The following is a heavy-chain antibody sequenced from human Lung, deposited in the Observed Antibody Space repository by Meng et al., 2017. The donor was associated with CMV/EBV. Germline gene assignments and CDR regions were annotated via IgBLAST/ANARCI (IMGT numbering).Heavy chain of an antibody. V-gene: IGHV4-31*03. D-gene: IGHD3-16*01. CDR3: ARGLKYYDYVWGT. CDR1: GCPISSGGYY. Sequence: FTVLGCPISSGGYYWSWIRQHPGKGLEWIGYIYYSGSTYYNPSLKSRVTISVDTSKNQFSLKLSSVIAADTAVYYCARGLKYYDYVWGTWGQGTLVTVSS. J-gene: IGHJ5*02. CDR2: IYYSGST.